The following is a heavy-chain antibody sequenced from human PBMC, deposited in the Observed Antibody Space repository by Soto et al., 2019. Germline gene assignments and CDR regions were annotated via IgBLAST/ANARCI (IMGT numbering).Heavy chain of an antibody. J-gene: IGHJ6*03. D-gene: IGHD5-12*01. CDR2: ISGSGGST. V-gene: IGHV3-23*01. CDR1: GFTFSSYA. Sequence: GGSLRLSCAASGFTFSSYAMSWVRQAPGKGLEWVSAISGSGGSTYYADSVKGRFTISRDNSKNTLYLQMNSLRAEDTAVYYCAKGGGYSGYDFYYYMDVWGKGTTVTVSS. CDR3: AKGGGYSGYDFYYYMDV.